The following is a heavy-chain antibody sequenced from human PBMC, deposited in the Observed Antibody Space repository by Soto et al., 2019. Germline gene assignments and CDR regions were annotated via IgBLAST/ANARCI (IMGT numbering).Heavy chain of an antibody. V-gene: IGHV1-46*01. J-gene: IGHJ6*02. CDR2: INPKSGGT. CDR1: GYTFTNYY. CDR3: ARDQSVLLWFGEFPHYYYYYGMDL. Sequence: QVQLVQSGAEVKKPGTSVKVSCKASGYTFTNYYIHWVRQAPGQGLEWMGIINPKSGGTTYAQKFLGRITMTGDTSTSTVYMELNSLRSEDTAVYYCARDQSVLLWFGEFPHYYYYYGMDLWGQGTTVTVSS. D-gene: IGHD3-10*01.